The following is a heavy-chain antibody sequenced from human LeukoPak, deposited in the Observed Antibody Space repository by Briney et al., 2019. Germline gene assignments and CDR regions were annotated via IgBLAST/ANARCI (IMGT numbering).Heavy chain of an antibody. Sequence: GGSLRLSCAASGCTFSSYGMHWVRQAPGKGLEWVAVIWYDGSNKYYADSVKGRFTISRDNSKNTLYLQMNSLRAKDTAVYYCAKDAVEMAGAFDIWGQGTMVTVSS. CDR2: IWYDGSNK. D-gene: IGHD5-24*01. CDR1: GCTFSSYG. CDR3: AKDAVEMAGAFDI. V-gene: IGHV3-33*06. J-gene: IGHJ3*02.